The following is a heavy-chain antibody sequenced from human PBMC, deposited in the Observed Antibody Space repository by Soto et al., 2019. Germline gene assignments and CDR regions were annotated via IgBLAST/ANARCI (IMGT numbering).Heavy chain of an antibody. CDR3: ASGEDSGYDYGSFDY. J-gene: IGHJ4*02. V-gene: IGHV4-31*03. Sequence: SETLSLTCTVSGGSISSSSYYWSWIRQHPGKGLEWIGYIYYSGSTYYNPSLKSRVTISVDTSKNQFSLKLSSVTAADTAVYYCASGEDSGYDYGSFDYWGQGTLVTVSS. D-gene: IGHD5-12*01. CDR1: GGSISSSSYY. CDR2: IYYSGST.